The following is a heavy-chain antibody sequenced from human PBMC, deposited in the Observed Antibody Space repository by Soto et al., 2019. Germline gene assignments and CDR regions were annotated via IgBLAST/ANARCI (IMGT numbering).Heavy chain of an antibody. CDR2: ISGSGGST. D-gene: IGHD3-3*01. V-gene: IGHV3-23*01. CDR1: GFTFSSYA. CDR3: AKDHIVLRFLEWSSPMGGYFDY. J-gene: IGHJ4*02. Sequence: PGGSLRLSCAASGFTFSSYAMSWVRQAPGKGLEWVSAISGSGGSTYYADSVKGRFTISRDNSKNTLYLQMNSLRAEDTAVYYCAKDHIVLRFLEWSSPMGGYFDYWGQGTLVTVSS.